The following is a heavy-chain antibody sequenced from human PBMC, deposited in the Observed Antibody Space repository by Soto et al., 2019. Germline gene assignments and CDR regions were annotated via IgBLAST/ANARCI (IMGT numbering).Heavy chain of an antibody. D-gene: IGHD5-18*01. CDR2: IYPGDSET. Sequence: PGESLKISCKASGYSFANYWIGWVCQKPGKGLEWMGVIYPGDSETTYSPSFEGQVIISVDRSRGTAFLEWSSLKASDTAMYYCARPGAPTDTAVYDFWGQGTQVTVSS. J-gene: IGHJ4*02. CDR1: GYSFANYW. CDR3: ARPGAPTDTAVYDF. V-gene: IGHV5-51*01.